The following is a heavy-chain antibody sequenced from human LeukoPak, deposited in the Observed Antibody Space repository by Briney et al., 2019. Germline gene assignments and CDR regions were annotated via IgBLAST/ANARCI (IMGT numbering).Heavy chain of an antibody. Sequence: GGSLRLSCAASGFTVSSNYMTWVRQAPGKGLEWVSVIYSGGSTYYADSVKSRFTISRDNSKNTLYLQMNSLRAEDTAVYYCARGTSSGYFQLYFDYWGQGTLVTVSS. CDR2: IYSGGST. CDR1: GFTVSSNY. CDR3: ARGTSSGYFQLYFDY. J-gene: IGHJ4*02. V-gene: IGHV3-53*01. D-gene: IGHD3-22*01.